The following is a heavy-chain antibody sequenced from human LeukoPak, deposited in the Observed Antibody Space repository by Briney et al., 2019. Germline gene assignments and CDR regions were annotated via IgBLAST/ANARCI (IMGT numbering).Heavy chain of an antibody. V-gene: IGHV3-23*01. CDR3: ARLGGFRGNFDY. J-gene: IGHJ4*02. Sequence: PGGSLRLSCAASGFTFSSYAMSWVRQAPGKGLEWVSAISGSGGSTYYADSVKGRFTISRDNSKNTLYLQMNSLRAEDTAVYYCARLGGFRGNFDYWGQGTLVTVSS. D-gene: IGHD3-10*01. CDR2: ISGSGGST. CDR1: GFTFSSYA.